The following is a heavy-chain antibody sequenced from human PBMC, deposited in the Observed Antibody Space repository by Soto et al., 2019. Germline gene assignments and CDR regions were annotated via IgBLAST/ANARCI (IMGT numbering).Heavy chain of an antibody. CDR1: GGSISSYY. CDR3: AVAAVGYGNLNAFDI. CDR2: IYYSGST. V-gene: IGHV4-59*08. D-gene: IGHD1-26*01. Sequence: SETLSLTCTVSGGSISSYYWSWIRQPPGKGLEWIGYIYYSGSTNYNPSLKSRVTISVDTSKNQFSLKLSSVTAADTAVYYCAVAAVGYGNLNAFDIWGQGTMVTVSS. J-gene: IGHJ3*02.